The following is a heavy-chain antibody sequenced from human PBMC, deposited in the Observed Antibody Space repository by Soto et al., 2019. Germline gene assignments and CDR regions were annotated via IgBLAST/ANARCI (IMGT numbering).Heavy chain of an antibody. Sequence: GGSLRLSCAASGFTFSSYSMNWVRQAPGKGLEWVSYISSSSTIYYADSVKGRFTISRDNAKNSLYLQMNSLRDEDTAVYYCARASPAGTRPTVFDYWGQGTLVTVSS. CDR2: ISSSSTI. CDR3: ARASPAGTRPTVFDY. CDR1: GFTFSSYS. V-gene: IGHV3-48*02. J-gene: IGHJ4*02. D-gene: IGHD6-13*01.